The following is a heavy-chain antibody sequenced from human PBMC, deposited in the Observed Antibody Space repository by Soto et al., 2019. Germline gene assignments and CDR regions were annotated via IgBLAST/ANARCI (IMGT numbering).Heavy chain of an antibody. CDR3: ARGQGLLLEWSRNWFDP. Sequence: SVNVSCKSSGYTFTSYDINWVRQATGQGLEWMGWMNPNSGNTGYAQKFQGRVTMTRNTSISTAYMELSSLRSEDTAVYYCARGQGLLLEWSRNWFDPWGQGTLVTVSS. CDR2: MNPNSGNT. D-gene: IGHD3-3*01. CDR1: GYTFTSYD. J-gene: IGHJ5*02. V-gene: IGHV1-8*01.